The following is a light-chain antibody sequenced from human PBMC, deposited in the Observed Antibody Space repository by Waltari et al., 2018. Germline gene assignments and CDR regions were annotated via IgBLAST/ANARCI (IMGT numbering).Light chain of an antibody. V-gene: IGLV2-14*03. CDR1: GSDIGSCNY. CDR3: TSFTRAKTWV. Sequence: QSALTHPASVSGSPRQSITSSCTGTGSDIGSCNYLSWSQQHSGKAPRLIIFGVSDRPSGISNRFSGSKSGNTASLTISGLQAEDEADYYCTSFTRAKTWVFGGGTKVTVL. CDR2: GVS. J-gene: IGLJ3*02.